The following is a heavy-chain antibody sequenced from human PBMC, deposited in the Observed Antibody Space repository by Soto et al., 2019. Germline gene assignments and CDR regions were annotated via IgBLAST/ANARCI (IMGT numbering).Heavy chain of an antibody. CDR1: GGSISSGGYY. D-gene: IGHD5-12*01. CDR2: IYYSGST. Sequence: SETLSLTCTVSGGSISSGGYYWSWIRQHPGKGLEWIGYIYYSGSTNYNPSLKSRVTISVDKSKNQFSLKLSSVTAADTAVYYCAREAEMATKDYFDYWGQGTLVTVSS. CDR3: AREAEMATKDYFDY. J-gene: IGHJ4*02. V-gene: IGHV4-31*03.